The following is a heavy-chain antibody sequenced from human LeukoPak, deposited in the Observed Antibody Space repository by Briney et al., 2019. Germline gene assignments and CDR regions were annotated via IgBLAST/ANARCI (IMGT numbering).Heavy chain of an antibody. CDR1: GGSIDSRSYY. V-gene: IGHV4-39*01. J-gene: IGHJ4*02. D-gene: IGHD2-15*01. Sequence: SQTLSLTCTVSGGSIDSRSYYWDWIRQAPGKGLEWIGTIYHSGSTEYNPSLKSRVAIFVDTSKNQFSLILHSVAAADTAVYYCARRSEFDNTHYHYFDYWGQGALVTVSS. CDR2: IYHSGST. CDR3: ARRSEFDNTHYHYFDY.